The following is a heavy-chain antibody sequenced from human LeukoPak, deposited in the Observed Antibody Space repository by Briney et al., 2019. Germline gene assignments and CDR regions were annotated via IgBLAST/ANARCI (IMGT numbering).Heavy chain of an antibody. CDR2: IYSDNT. Sequence: PGGSLRLACTVSGFTVSSNSMSWVRQAPGKGLEWVSFIYSDNTHYSDSVKGRFTISRDNAKNTLYLQMNSLRAEDTAVYYCATYNWEYEADYWGQGTLVTVSS. D-gene: IGHD1-20*01. CDR1: GFTVSSNS. J-gene: IGHJ4*02. V-gene: IGHV3-53*01. CDR3: ATYNWEYEADY.